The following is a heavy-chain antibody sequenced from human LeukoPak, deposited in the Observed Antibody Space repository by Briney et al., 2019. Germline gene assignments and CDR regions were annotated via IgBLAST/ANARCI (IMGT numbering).Heavy chain of an antibody. CDR3: ARVQWLVGLTLMMTTLVF. CDR2: IIPSFDKP. D-gene: IGHD1-26*01. Sequence: SVKVSCTTSVDTLTTYSISWVRQAPGQGPGWLGGIIPSFDKPYYGQKFQGSLSITADKTTSTVYMDNWRLTDEETPVSYSARVQWLVGLTLMMTTLVFWGNGTTVVVAS. CDR1: VDTLTTYS. J-gene: IGHJ6*04. V-gene: IGHV1-69*06.